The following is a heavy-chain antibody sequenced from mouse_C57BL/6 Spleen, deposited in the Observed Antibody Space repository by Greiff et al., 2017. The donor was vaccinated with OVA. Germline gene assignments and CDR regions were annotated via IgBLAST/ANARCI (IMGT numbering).Heavy chain of an antibody. J-gene: IGHJ4*01. V-gene: IGHV1-69*01. CDR2: IDPSDSYT. Sequence: QVQLKQPGAELVMPGASVKLSCKASGYTFTSYWMHWVKQRPGQGLEWIGEIDPSDSYTNYNQKFKGKSTLTVDKSSSTAYMQLSSLTSEDSAVYYCARGQRLRPPAMDDWGQGTSVTVSS. CDR3: ARGQRLRPPAMDD. D-gene: IGHD3-2*02. CDR1: GYTFTSYW.